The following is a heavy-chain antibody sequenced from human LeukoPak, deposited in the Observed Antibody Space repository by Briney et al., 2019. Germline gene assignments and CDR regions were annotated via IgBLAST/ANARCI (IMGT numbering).Heavy chain of an antibody. J-gene: IGHJ6*03. CDR2: IYYSGST. Sequence: SETLSLTCTVSGGSISSYYWSWIRQPPGKGLEWIGYIYYSGSTNYNPSLKSRVTISVDTSKDQFSLKLSSVTAADTAVYYCARGYYDFWSGYNYYYMDVWGKGTTVTVSS. CDR3: ARGYYDFWSGYNYYYMDV. CDR1: GGSISSYY. V-gene: IGHV4-59*01. D-gene: IGHD3-3*01.